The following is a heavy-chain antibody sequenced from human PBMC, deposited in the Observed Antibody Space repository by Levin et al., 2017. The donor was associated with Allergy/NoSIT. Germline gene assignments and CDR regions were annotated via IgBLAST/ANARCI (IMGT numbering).Heavy chain of an antibody. Sequence: PGGSLRLSCAASGFTFSNAWMSWVRQAPGKGLEWVGRIKSKTDGGTTDYAAPVKGRFTISRDDSKNTLYLQMNSLKTEDTAVYYCRGGSEPEENYFDYWGQGTLVTVSS. CDR1: GFTFSNAW. CDR2: IKSKTDGGTT. D-gene: IGHD3-10*01. CDR3: RGGSEPEENYFDY. J-gene: IGHJ4*02. V-gene: IGHV3-15*01.